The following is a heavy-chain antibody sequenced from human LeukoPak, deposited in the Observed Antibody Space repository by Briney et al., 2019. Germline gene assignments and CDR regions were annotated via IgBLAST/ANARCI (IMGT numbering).Heavy chain of an antibody. CDR2: ISAYNGNT. Sequence: ASVKVSCKASGYTFTSYGITWVRQAPGQGLEWMGWISAYNGNTNYAQNFQGRVTMTTDTSTSTAYMELRSLRSDDTAVYYCAGDHSGSPAAFDIWGQGTTVSVSS. CDR1: GYTFTSYG. D-gene: IGHD6-13*01. V-gene: IGHV1-18*01. J-gene: IGHJ3*02. CDR3: AGDHSGSPAAFDI.